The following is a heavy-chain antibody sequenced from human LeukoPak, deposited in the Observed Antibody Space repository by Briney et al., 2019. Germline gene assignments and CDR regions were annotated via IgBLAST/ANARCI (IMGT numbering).Heavy chain of an antibody. Sequence: PEGTLRHSCVASVFTFTRYVMHWVRQAPGRGLAWVSFIRYDGSNKYYAESVKGRFTISRDDSKNTLYLQMNSLRLEDTALFYCAKDGIEGAIYGTSFDYWGQGILVTVSS. CDR3: AKDGIEGAIYGTSFDY. CDR2: IRYDGSNK. D-gene: IGHD1-26*01. V-gene: IGHV3-30*02. J-gene: IGHJ4*02. CDR1: VFTFTRYV.